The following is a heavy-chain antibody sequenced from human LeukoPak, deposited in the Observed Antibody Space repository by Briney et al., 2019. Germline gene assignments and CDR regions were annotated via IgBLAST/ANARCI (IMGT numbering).Heavy chain of an antibody. D-gene: IGHD3-10*01. CDR3: AKVRVRGVKPNWFDH. Sequence: GGSLRLSCAASGFTFSSYAMSWVRQAPGKGLEWVSAISGSGGSTYYADSVKGRFTISRDNSKNTLYLQMNSLRAEDTAVYYCAKVRVRGVKPNWFDHWGQGTLVTVSS. CDR1: GFTFSSYA. J-gene: IGHJ5*02. CDR2: ISGSGGST. V-gene: IGHV3-23*01.